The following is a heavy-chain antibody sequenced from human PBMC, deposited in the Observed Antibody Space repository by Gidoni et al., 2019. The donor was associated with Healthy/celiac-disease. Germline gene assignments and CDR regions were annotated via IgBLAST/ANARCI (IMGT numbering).Heavy chain of an antibody. D-gene: IGHD3-16*02. CDR3: ATGARYVWGSYRYAPADDAFDI. CDR1: GYTLTDLS. CDR2: FDPEEGET. V-gene: IGHV1-24*01. Sequence: QVQLVQSGAAVKKPGAPVKVSCKVSGYTLTDLSMHWVRQAPGKGLGWMGGFDPEEGETIYAQKFQGRVTMTEETSTDTAYMELSSLRSEDTAVYYCATGARYVWGSYRYAPADDAFDIWGQGTMVTVSS. J-gene: IGHJ3*02.